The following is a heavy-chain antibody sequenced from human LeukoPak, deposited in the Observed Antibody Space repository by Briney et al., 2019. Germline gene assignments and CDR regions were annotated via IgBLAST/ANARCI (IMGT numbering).Heavy chain of an antibody. J-gene: IGHJ3*02. CDR3: AKSLNVLLWFGEPAGAFDI. CDR1: GFTFSSYA. V-gene: IGHV3-23*01. D-gene: IGHD3-10*01. CDR2: ISGSGGST. Sequence: PGGSLRLSCAASGFTFSSYAMSWVRQAPGKGLEWVSAISGSGGSTYYADSVKGRFTISRDNSKNTLYLQMNSLRAEDTAVYYCAKSLNVLLWFGEPAGAFDIWGQGTMVTVSS.